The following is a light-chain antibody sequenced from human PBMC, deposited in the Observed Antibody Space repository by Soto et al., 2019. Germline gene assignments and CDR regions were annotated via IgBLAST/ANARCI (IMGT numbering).Light chain of an antibody. CDR2: GAS. CDR3: QQYCSPPYT. V-gene: IGKV3-20*01. CDR1: QSVRNSY. J-gene: IGKJ2*01. Sequence: EIVLTQSPGTLSLSPGERATLSCRASQSVRNSYLAWYQQKPGQAPRLLIYGASGRATGTPDRFSGSGSGTYFTLTISRLEHEEFAVYYCQQYCSPPYTFGQGTKLQI.